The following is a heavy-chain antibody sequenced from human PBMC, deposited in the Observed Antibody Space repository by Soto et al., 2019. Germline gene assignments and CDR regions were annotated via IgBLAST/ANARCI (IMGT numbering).Heavy chain of an antibody. V-gene: IGHV3-30-3*01. CDR2: ITYDGSNK. CDR3: ARAPTYYYDSSGYYYVPYFDY. J-gene: IGHJ4*02. Sequence: PGGSLRLSCAASGFTFSSDGMHWVRQAPGKGLVWVAGITYDGSNKYYAGSVKGRFTISRDNSKNTLYLQMNSLRAEDTAVYYCARAPTYYYDSSGYYYVPYFDYWGQGTLVTVSS. D-gene: IGHD3-22*01. CDR1: GFTFSSDG.